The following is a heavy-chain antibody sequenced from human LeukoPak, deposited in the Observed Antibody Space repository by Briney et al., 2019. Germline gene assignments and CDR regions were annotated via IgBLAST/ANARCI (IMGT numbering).Heavy chain of an antibody. J-gene: IGHJ6*02. CDR1: GGTFSSYA. Sequence: SVKVSCKASGGTFSSYAISWVRQAPGQGLEWMGGIIPIFGTANYAQRFQGRVTITADESTSTAYMELSSLRSEDTAVYYCARETLGGRGYYYYGMDVWGQGTTVTVSS. V-gene: IGHV1-69*13. CDR2: IIPIFGTA. CDR3: ARETLGGRGYYYYGMDV. D-gene: IGHD4-23*01.